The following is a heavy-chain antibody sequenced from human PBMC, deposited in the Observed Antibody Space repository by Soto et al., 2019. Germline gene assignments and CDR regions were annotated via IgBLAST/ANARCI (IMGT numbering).Heavy chain of an antibody. D-gene: IGHD4-17*01. J-gene: IGHJ6*02. CDR1: GGSISSGGYS. CDR3: ARVVTTTSYYYYGMDV. CDR2: IYHSGST. V-gene: IGHV4-30-2*01. Sequence: LSETLSLTCAVSGGSISSGGYSWSWIRQPPGKGLEWIGYIYHSGSTYYNPSLKSRVTISVDRSKNQFSLKLSSVTAADTAVYYCARVVTTTSYYYYGMDVWGQGTTVTVSS.